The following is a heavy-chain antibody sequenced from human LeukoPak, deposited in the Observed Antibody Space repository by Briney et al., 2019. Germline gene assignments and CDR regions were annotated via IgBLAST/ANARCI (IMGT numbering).Heavy chain of an antibody. CDR3: ARAMFYYDSRGYYAWFDP. D-gene: IGHD3-22*01. V-gene: IGHV1-8*01. CDR1: GYTFTTYD. CDR2: MNSISGNT. Sequence: ASVKVSCKASGYTFTTYDINWVRQAPGQGLEWMGWMNSISGNTGYAQKFQGRVTMTRDTSISTAYMELSSLRSEDTAVYYCARAMFYYDSRGYYAWFDPWGQGTLVTVSS. J-gene: IGHJ5*02.